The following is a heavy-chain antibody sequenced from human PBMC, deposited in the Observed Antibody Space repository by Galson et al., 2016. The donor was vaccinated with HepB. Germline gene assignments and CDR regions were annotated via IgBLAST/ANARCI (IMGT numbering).Heavy chain of an antibody. CDR3: ARSYLLGRGFGW. J-gene: IGHJ4*02. CDR1: GDSVSSNSAG. D-gene: IGHD7-27*01. Sequence: CAISGDSVSSNSAGWNWIRQSPSRGLEWLGRTFYRSNWQNDYAESVKSRITINPDTSKNQFSLQLNSVTPEDTAVYYCARSYLLGRGFGWWGQGTLVAVSS. V-gene: IGHV6-1*01. CDR2: TFYRSNWQN.